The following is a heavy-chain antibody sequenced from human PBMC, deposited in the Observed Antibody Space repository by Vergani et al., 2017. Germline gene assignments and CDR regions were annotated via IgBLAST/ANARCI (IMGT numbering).Heavy chain of an antibody. CDR2: INPSGGST. D-gene: IGHD6-13*01. CDR3: ARGSRIAAAPHTPNWFDP. CDR1: GFTFTSYY. J-gene: IGHJ5*02. V-gene: IGHV1-46*01. Sequence: QLVQSGPEVKKPGTSVKVSCKASGFTFTSYYMHWVRQAPGKGLEWMGIINPSGGSTSYAQKFQGRVTMTRDTSTSTVYMELSSLRSEDTAVYYCARGSRIAAAPHTPNWFDPWGQGTLVTVSS.